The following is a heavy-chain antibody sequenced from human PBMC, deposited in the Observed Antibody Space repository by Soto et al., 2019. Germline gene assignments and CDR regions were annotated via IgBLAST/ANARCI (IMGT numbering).Heavy chain of an antibody. Sequence: ASLKVSCKASGYTFTIYDINWVRQATGEGLEWMGWMNPNSGNTGYAQKFQGRVTMTRNTSISTAYMELSSLRSEDTAVYYCARVQRSGYYYYYYYYMDVWGKGTTVTVSS. CDR3: ARVQRSGYYYYYYYYMDV. D-gene: IGHD5-12*01. J-gene: IGHJ6*03. V-gene: IGHV1-8*01. CDR2: MNPNSGNT. CDR1: GYTFTIYD.